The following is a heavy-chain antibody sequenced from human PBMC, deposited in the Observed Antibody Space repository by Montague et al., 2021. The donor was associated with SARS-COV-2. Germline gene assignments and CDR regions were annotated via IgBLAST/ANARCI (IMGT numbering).Heavy chain of an antibody. CDR2: TYHRSNWYN. D-gene: IGHD5-12*01. Sequence: CAISGDSVSSNSAAWNWIRQSPSRGLEWLGRTYHRSNWYNDSAXXXKXXXSINPDTSKSQFSLQLNSVTPEDTALYYCAREITGGYSGYEAFYFDNWGQGTLVTVSS. J-gene: IGHJ4*02. CDR1: GDSVSSNSAA. V-gene: IGHV6-1*01. CDR3: AREITGGYSGYEAFYFDN.